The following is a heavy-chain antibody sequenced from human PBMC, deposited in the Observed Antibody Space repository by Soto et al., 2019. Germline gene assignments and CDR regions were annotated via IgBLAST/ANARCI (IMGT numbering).Heavy chain of an antibody. J-gene: IGHJ6*02. CDR1: GFSLSTSGVS. CDR2: IYWDDAK. D-gene: IGHD2-21*02. Sequence: QITLKEPGPTLVKPTQTVTLTCSFSGFSLSTSGVSVGWISQPPGNALVLLALIYWDDAKRYSPSLKSRLTLTKDTSKNQVVLRMTDMDPVDTATYYRAHSRCGGDCLQSYPSHYYYAMDVCGQGTTVTVFS. CDR3: AHSRCGGDCLQSYPSHYYYAMDV. V-gene: IGHV2-5*02.